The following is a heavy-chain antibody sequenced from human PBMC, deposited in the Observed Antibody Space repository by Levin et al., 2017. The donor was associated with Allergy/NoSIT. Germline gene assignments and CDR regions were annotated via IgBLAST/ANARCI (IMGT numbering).Heavy chain of an antibody. D-gene: IGHD2-2*01. CDR2: INHSGNT. V-gene: IGHV4-34*01. J-gene: IGHJ6*03. CDR1: GGSFSGYY. Sequence: SETLSLTCVVYGGSFSGYYWTWIRQPPGKGLEWIGEINHSGNTNYNPSLKSRVTISLHMSRNHFSLKLNSVTAADTAVYYCARASRVPAARRYYYNYYMDVWGKGTTVTVSS. CDR3: ARASRVPAARRYYYNYYMDV.